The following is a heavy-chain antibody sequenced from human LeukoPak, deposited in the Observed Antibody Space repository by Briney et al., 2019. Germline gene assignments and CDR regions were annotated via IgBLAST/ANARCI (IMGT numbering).Heavy chain of an antibody. CDR3: ARGADTGSYGSLVYFDY. J-gene: IGHJ4*02. CDR2: ISAYSGNT. V-gene: IGHV1-18*01. Sequence: ASVKVSCKASGYTFTSYGISWVRQPPGQGLDWMGLISAYSGNTNFAQKLQGRVTMTKDTSRSRAYMELRSLRSDDTAVYFCARGADTGSYGSLVYFDYWGQGTLVTVSS. CDR1: GYTFTSYG. D-gene: IGHD3-16*01.